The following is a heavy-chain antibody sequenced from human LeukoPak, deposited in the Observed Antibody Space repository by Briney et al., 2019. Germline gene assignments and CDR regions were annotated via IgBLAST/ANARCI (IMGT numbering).Heavy chain of an antibody. D-gene: IGHD1-26*01. CDR2: IYTSGST. CDR1: GGSISSYY. V-gene: IGHV4-4*07. Sequence: SETLSLTCTVSGGSISSYYWSWIRQPAGKGLEWIGRIYTSGSTNYNPSLKSRVTISVDRSKNQFSLKLSSVTAADTAVYYCARDGSIRGYYYGMDVWGQGTTVTVSS. CDR3: ARDGSIRGYYYGMDV. J-gene: IGHJ6*02.